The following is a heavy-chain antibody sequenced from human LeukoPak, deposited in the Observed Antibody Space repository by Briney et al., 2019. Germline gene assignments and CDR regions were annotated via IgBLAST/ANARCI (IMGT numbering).Heavy chain of an antibody. CDR2: NFYSGRT. J-gene: IGHJ4*02. D-gene: IGHD3-22*01. CDR1: GGSISSSSYY. Sequence: SDTLSLTCTVSGGSISSSSYYWGWIRQPPGKGLEWIRSNFYSGRTYYNPSLKSRVTISVDTSKNQFSLKLTSVTAADTAVYYCAKVSDRDSSGYYWGFEYWGQGTLVTVSS. CDR3: AKVSDRDSSGYYWGFEY. V-gene: IGHV4-39*01.